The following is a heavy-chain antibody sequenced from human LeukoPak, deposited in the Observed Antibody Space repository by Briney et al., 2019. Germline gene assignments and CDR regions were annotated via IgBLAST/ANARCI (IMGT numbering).Heavy chain of an antibody. Sequence: SEPLSLTCTVSGVSISCYCWSWLRQPPGKGLEWIGYTYYSGRTHYHPSLKSRVTISGDTSKNQFSLKQSSVTAADTAVYYCASMTTKHPYYYYGMDVWGQGTTVTVSS. V-gene: IGHV4-59*08. CDR3: ASMTTKHPYYYYGMDV. J-gene: IGHJ6*02. CDR2: TYYSGRT. CDR1: GVSISCYC. D-gene: IGHD1-14*01.